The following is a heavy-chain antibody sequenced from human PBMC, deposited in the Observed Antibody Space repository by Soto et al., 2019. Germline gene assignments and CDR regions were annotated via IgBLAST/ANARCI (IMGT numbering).Heavy chain of an antibody. V-gene: IGHV6-1*01. CDR3: ASEGAESTDYGGNIDY. CDR2: TYYRSKWYD. D-gene: IGHD2-15*01. Sequence: QVQLQQSGPGLVKPSQTLSLTCAISGDSVSSNRAAWNWIRQSPSRGLEWLGRTYYRSKWYDDYAVYVKGRITINPDTFKNQFSPHLNSGTPEDTAVYYCASEGAESTDYGGNIDYWGPGTLVTVSS. J-gene: IGHJ4*02. CDR1: GDSVSSNRAA.